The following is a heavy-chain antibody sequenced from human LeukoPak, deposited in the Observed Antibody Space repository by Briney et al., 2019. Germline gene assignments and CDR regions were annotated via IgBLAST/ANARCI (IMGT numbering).Heavy chain of an antibody. CDR3: ARIGYSSSSTDY. J-gene: IGHJ4*02. D-gene: IGHD6-6*01. V-gene: IGHV3-7*01. CDR2: INQDGSQI. CDR1: GFTFSNYW. Sequence: GGSLRLSCAASGFTFSNYWMSWVRQAPGKGLEWLANINQDGSQIYYVDSVKGRFTISRDNATNSVYLQINSLRVEHTAVYYCARIGYSSSSTDYWGQGTMVTVSS.